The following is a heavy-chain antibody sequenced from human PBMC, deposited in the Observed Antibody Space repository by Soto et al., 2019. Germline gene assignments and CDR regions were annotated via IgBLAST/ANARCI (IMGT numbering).Heavy chain of an antibody. V-gene: IGHV1-18*04. J-gene: IGHJ3*02. CDR3: ARDLGYRSSWPEFRDAFDI. CDR2: ISAYNGNT. D-gene: IGHD6-13*01. CDR1: GYTFTSYG. Sequence: QVQLVQSGAEVKKPGASVKVSCKASGYTFTSYGISWVRQAPGQGLEWMGWISAYNGNTNYAQKLQGRVTMPTDTSTSTAYMELRRLRSDDTAVYYCARDLGYRSSWPEFRDAFDIWGQGTMFTVSS.